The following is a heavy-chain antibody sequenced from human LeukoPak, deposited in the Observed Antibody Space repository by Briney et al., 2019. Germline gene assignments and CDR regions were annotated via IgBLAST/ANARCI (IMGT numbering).Heavy chain of an antibody. J-gene: IGHJ4*02. Sequence: PSETLSLTCTVSGGSISSYYWSWIRQPPGKGLEWIGYIYYSGSTNYNPSLKSRVTISVDTSKNQFSLKLSSVTAADTAVYYCARLLGGSFDYWGQGTLVTVSS. CDR1: GGSISSYY. CDR3: ARLLGGSFDY. V-gene: IGHV4-59*08. CDR2: IYYSGST. D-gene: IGHD3-16*01.